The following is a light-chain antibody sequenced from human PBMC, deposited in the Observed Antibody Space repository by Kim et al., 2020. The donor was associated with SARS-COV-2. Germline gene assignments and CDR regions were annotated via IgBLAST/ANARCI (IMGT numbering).Light chain of an antibody. CDR2: KTS. CDR1: QSISNW. CDR3: QQYNSWPYT. J-gene: IGKJ2*01. V-gene: IGKV1-5*03. Sequence: SASVGDRVTITCRASQSISNWLAWYQQKPGKAPKLLIYKTSSLESGVPSRFSGSGSGTEVTLTISSLQPDDSASYFCQQYNSWPYTFGQGTKLEIK.